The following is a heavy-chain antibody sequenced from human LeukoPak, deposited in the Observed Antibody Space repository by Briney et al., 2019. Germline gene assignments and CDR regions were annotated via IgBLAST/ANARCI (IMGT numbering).Heavy chain of an antibody. CDR1: GFTFSSYS. D-gene: IGHD3-10*01. J-gene: IGHJ5*02. V-gene: IGHV3-21*01. Sequence: GGSLRLSCAASGFTFSSYSMNWVRQAPGKGLEWVSSISSSSSYICYADSVKGRFTISRDNAKNSLYLQMNSLRAEDTAVYYCARDVRQYYYGSGSYLFDPWGQGTLVTVSS. CDR3: ARDVRQYYYGSGSYLFDP. CDR2: ISSSSSYI.